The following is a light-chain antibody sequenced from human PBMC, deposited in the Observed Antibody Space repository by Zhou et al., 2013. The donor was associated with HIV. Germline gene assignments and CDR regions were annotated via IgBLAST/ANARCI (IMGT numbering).Light chain of an antibody. Sequence: DIQMTQSPSSVSASVGDRVTITCRASQGISSWLAWYQQKPGKAPKRLIYAASTLQSGVQSRFSGSGSGTDFTLTISCLQSEDFATYYCQHYYSYPFTFGPGTKVDIK. V-gene: IGKV1-12*02. CDR2: AAS. J-gene: IGKJ3*01. CDR3: QHYYSYPFT. CDR1: QGISSW.